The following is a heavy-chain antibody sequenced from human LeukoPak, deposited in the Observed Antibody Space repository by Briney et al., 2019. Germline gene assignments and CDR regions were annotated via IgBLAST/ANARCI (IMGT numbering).Heavy chain of an antibody. CDR3: ARDLADWGGYYYHFDY. CDR2: ISGSGSII. V-gene: IGHV3-48*03. J-gene: IGHJ4*02. CDR1: GATFSSDE. Sequence: QPGGSLRLSCAASGATFSSDEMNWVRQAPGKGLEWVSYISGSGSIIYYADSVKGRFTISRDNAKRSLYLQMNSLRDEDTAVYYCARDLADWGGYYYHFDYWGQGTLVTVSS. D-gene: IGHD3-22*01.